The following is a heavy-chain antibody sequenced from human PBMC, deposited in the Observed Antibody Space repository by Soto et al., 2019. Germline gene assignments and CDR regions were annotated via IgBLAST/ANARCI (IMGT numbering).Heavy chain of an antibody. V-gene: IGHV1-18*01. CDR1: GYTFTSYG. J-gene: IGHJ6*01. D-gene: IGHD6-13*01. CDR2: ISAYNGNT. CDR3: ARSFGIAAAGSPYDYYGMDV. Sequence: QVQLVQSGAEVKKPGASVKVSCKASGYTFTSYGISWVRQAPGQGLEWMGWISAYNGNTNYAQKLQGRVTMTTDTSTSNAYMELRSLRFADTAVYYCARSFGIAAAGSPYDYYGMDVXXXXTTVTGSS.